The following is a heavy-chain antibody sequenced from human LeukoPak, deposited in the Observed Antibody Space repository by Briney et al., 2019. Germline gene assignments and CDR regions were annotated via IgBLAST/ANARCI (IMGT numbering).Heavy chain of an antibody. D-gene: IGHD3-22*01. CDR2: ITGSDGST. CDR1: GFTFSSDA. J-gene: IGHJ4*02. V-gene: IGHV3-23*01. CDR3: AKVWWRDYYDKESKYYFDY. Sequence: GGSLRLSCAASGFTFSSDAMSWVRQAPGKGLEWVSAITGSDGSTYYADSVKGRFTISRDNSKNTLYLQMNSLRAEDTAVYYCAKVWWRDYYDKESKYYFDYWGQGTLVTVSS.